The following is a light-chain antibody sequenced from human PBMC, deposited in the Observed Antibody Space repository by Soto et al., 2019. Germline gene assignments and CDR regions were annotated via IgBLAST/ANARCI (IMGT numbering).Light chain of an antibody. J-gene: IGKJ5*01. Sequence: EFVLTQSPGTLSLSPGERATLSCRASQSLTNSFIAWYQQRPGQALRLLIYDTSSRASGIPDRFSGSGSGTDFTLTISRLETEDFAVFYCQQYGTSEIIFGQGTRLEIK. CDR1: QSLTNSF. CDR2: DTS. CDR3: QQYGTSEII. V-gene: IGKV3-20*01.